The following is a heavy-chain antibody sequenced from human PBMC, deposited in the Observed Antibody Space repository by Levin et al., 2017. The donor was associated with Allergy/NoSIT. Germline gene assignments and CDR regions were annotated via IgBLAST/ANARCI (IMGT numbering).Heavy chain of an antibody. D-gene: IGHD2-15*01. V-gene: IGHV3-23*01. J-gene: IGHJ3*02. CDR2: ITDSSGNS. CDR3: AKCSGGSCYNPLGI. Sequence: GESLKISCAASGFTFSGNGMSWVRQAPGKGLEWVSSITDSSGNSYYADSVKGRFTISRDNSKNTLYLQMNTLRAEDTAVYYCAKCSGGSCYNPLGIWGQGTMVTVSS. CDR1: GFTFSGNG.